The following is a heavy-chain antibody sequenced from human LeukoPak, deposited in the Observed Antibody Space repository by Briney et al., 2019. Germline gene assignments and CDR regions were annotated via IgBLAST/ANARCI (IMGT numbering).Heavy chain of an antibody. CDR1: GFTFDDYA. Sequence: GGSLRLSCAASGFTFDDYAMHWVRQAPGKGLEWVSGISWNSGSIGYADSVKGRFTISRDNAKNSLYLQMNSLRAEDTALYYCAKEGEYYDSSGYYRLFDYWGQGTLVTVSS. D-gene: IGHD3-22*01. CDR3: AKEGEYYDSSGYYRLFDY. V-gene: IGHV3-9*01. CDR2: ISWNSGSI. J-gene: IGHJ4*02.